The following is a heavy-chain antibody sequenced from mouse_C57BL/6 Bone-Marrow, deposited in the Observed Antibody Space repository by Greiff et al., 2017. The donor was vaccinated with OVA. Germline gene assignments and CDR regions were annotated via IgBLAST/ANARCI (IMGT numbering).Heavy chain of an antibody. CDR1: GFTFSSYA. D-gene: IGHD1-1*01. J-gene: IGHJ3*01. V-gene: IGHV5-9-1*02. CDR3: TREVYGSSYGAY. Sequence: EVKVVESGEGLVKPGGSLKLSCAASGFTFSSYAMSWVRQTPEKRLEWVAYISSGGDYIYYADTVKGRFTISRDNARNTLYLQMSSLKSEDTAMYYCTREVYGSSYGAYWGQGTLVTVSA. CDR2: ISSGGDYI.